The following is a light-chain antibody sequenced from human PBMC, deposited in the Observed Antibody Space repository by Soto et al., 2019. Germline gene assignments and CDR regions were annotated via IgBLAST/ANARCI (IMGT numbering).Light chain of an antibody. Sequence: ESLLTQSPATLSLSPGERATLSCRASQSVRNFLAWYQQKPGQAPRLLIYDASNRATGIPARFSGSGSGTDFTLTISSLEPEDFAVYYCLQRSNWLTFGGGNKVEIK. CDR1: QSVRNF. CDR3: LQRSNWLT. V-gene: IGKV3-11*01. CDR2: DAS. J-gene: IGKJ4*01.